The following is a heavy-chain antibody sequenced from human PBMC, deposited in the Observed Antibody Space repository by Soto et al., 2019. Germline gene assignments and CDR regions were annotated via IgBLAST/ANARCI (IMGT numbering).Heavy chain of an antibody. CDR2: ISYDGSNK. D-gene: IGHD6-19*01. J-gene: IGHJ6*02. Sequence: QVQLVESGGGVVQPGRSLRLSCAASGFTFSSYAMHWVRQAPGKGLEWVAVISYDGSNKYYADSVKGRFTISRDNSKNTLYLQMNSLRAEDTAVYYCASDGASGPGYYYYYGMDVWGQGTTVTVSS. V-gene: IGHV3-30-3*01. CDR3: ASDGASGPGYYYYYGMDV. CDR1: GFTFSSYA.